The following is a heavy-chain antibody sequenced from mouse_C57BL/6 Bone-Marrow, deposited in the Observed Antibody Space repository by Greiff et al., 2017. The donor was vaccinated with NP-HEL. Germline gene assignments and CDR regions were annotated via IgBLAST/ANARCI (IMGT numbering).Heavy chain of an antibody. CDR3: ARDSGYAFDY. Sequence: VQLQQSGTELVKPGASVKLSCKASGYTFTSYWMHWLKQRPGQGLEWIGNINPNNGGTNDNEKFKTKATLTVDKSSSTAYMQLSSLTSEDSAVDYRARDSGYAFDYWGQGTTLTVSS. J-gene: IGHJ2*01. CDR1: GYTFTSYW. V-gene: IGHV1-53*01. D-gene: IGHD3-2*02. CDR2: INPNNGGT.